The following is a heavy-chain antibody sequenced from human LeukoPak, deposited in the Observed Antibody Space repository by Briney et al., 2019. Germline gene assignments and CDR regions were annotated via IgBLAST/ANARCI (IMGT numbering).Heavy chain of an antibody. CDR2: INPNSGGT. CDR3: ARGYCDSTRCYWYLDY. Sequence: GSSVKVSCTASGGTFSSYAISWVRQAPGQGLEWMGRINPNSGGTDYAQRFQGRVTMTRDTSISTVYMELRRLRSDDTAVYSCARGYCDSTRCYWYLDYWGQGTLVTVSS. V-gene: IGHV1-2*06. J-gene: IGHJ4*02. D-gene: IGHD2-2*01. CDR1: GGTFSSYA.